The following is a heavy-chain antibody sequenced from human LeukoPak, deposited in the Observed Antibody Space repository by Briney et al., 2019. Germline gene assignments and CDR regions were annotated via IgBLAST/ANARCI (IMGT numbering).Heavy chain of an antibody. J-gene: IGHJ4*02. Sequence: PSETLSLTCAVSGDSISSTSYYWAWIRQPPGKGPEWIGSISYSGSPYYNPSLKSRVTMSVDTSKNQFSVNLTSVTAADTATYYCARHFPLRLVSTPLRYWGQGTLVTVSS. CDR2: ISYSGSP. CDR3: ARHFPLRLVSTPLRY. CDR1: GDSISSTSYY. D-gene: IGHD5/OR15-5a*01. V-gene: IGHV4-39*01.